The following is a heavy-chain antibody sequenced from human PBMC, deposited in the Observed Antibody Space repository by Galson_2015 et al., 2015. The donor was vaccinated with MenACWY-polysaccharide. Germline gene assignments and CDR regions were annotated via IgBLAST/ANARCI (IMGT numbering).Heavy chain of an antibody. CDR1: GFTFSSYW. D-gene: IGHD3-3*01. Sequence: SLRLSCAASGFTFSSYWMSWVRQAPGKGLEWVANIKKDGGEKYYVDSVKGRFIISRDNAKNSLYLQMNSLRAEDTAVYYCARDQTIFGLGFDYWGQGTLVTVSS. V-gene: IGHV3-7*01. CDR3: ARDQTIFGLGFDY. J-gene: IGHJ4*02. CDR2: IKKDGGEK.